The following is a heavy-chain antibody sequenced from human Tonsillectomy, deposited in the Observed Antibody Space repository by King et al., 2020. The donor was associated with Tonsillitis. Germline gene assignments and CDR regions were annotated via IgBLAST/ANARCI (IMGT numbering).Heavy chain of an antibody. CDR1: GFTFSSYG. CDR3: AKDRVTGTTLTPLLFDY. V-gene: IGHV3-30*18. J-gene: IGHJ4*02. CDR2: ISYDGSNK. Sequence: VQLVESGGGVVQPGRSLRLSCAASGFTFSSYGMHWVRQAPGKGLEWVAVISYDGSNKYYADSVKGRFTISRDNSKNTLYLQMNSLRAEDTTVYYCAKDRVTGTTLTPLLFDYWGQGTLVTVSS. D-gene: IGHD1-7*01.